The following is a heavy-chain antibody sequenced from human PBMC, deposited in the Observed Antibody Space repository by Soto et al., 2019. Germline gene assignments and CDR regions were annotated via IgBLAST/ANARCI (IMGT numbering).Heavy chain of an antibody. CDR3: ARAAYFSSTSCQKIGYYYYYYMDV. CDR1: GYSFTSYW. D-gene: IGHD2-2*01. J-gene: IGHJ6*03. CDR2: IYPGDSDT. V-gene: IGHV5-51*01. Sequence: GESLKISCKGSGYSFTSYWIGWVRQMPGKGLEWMGIIYPGDSDTRYSPSFQGQVTISADKSISTAYLQWSSLKASDTAMYYCARAAYFSSTSCQKIGYYYYYYMDVWGKGTTVTVSS.